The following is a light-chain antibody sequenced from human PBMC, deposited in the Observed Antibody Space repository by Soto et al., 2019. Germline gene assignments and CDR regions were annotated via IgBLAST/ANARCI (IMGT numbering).Light chain of an antibody. CDR3: CSYAGSYTVV. J-gene: IGLJ2*01. CDR1: SSDVGGYNY. V-gene: IGLV2-11*01. CDR2: DVN. Sequence: QSALTQPRSVSGSPGQSVTISCTGTSSDVGGYNYVSWYQQHPGKAPKLMIYDVNKRPSGVPDRFSGSKSGNTASLTISGLQAEDEADSYCCSYAGSYTVVFGGGTKVTVL.